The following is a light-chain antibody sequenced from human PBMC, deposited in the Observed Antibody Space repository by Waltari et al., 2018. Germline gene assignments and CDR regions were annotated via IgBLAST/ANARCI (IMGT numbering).Light chain of an antibody. CDR1: SSDVGRYNY. J-gene: IGLJ3*02. CDR3: ASSIPGSTLV. CDR2: EVT. Sequence: QSALTQPASVSGSPGQSITISCPGSSSDVGRYNYVSWYQQFPDRAPKLMIYEVTNRPSGVSNRCAGSKSANTASLTISGLQPEDEADYYCASSIPGSTLVFGGGTKLTVL. V-gene: IGLV2-14*01.